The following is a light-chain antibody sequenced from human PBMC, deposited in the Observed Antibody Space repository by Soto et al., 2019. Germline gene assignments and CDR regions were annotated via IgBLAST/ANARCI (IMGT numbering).Light chain of an antibody. CDR1: RDIRNV. V-gene: IGKV1-6*01. CDR3: LQDFNYPIT. CDR2: GAS. Sequence: IQRTQAPSSLSASVGDSGTISCRASRDIRNVLAWYQHAPGKDPKLLIYGASILHSGVPSRFSGSGSGTDFTLTISSLLPEDFATYYCLQDFNYPITFGQGTRLEI. J-gene: IGKJ5*01.